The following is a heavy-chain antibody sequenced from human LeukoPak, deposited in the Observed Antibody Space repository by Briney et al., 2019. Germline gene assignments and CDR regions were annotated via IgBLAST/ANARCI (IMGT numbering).Heavy chain of an antibody. D-gene: IGHD1-26*01. CDR2: IYHRGST. Sequence: PSETLSLTCTVSGASISSYYWSWIRQPPGKGLEWIGYIYHRGSTNYNPSLKSRVTISVDTSKNQFSLKLSSVTAADTAVYYCARHEEWELLLAWFDPWGQGTLVTVSS. CDR3: ARHEEWELLLAWFDP. J-gene: IGHJ5*02. V-gene: IGHV4-59*01. CDR1: GASISSYY.